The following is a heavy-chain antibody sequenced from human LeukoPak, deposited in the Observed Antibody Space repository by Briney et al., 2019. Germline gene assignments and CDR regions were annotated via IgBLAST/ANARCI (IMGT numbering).Heavy chain of an antibody. V-gene: IGHV3-48*04. CDR3: ARDRSNGDYSRNYFDY. D-gene: IGHD4-17*01. CDR2: ISSSATTT. Sequence: GGSLRLSCRASGFTFSTYGMSWVRQSPGKGLEWVSYISSSATTTYYTDSVKGRFTISRDNAKNSLYLQMNSLRAEDTAVYYCARDRSNGDYSRNYFDYWGQGTLVTVSS. J-gene: IGHJ4*02. CDR1: GFTFSTYG.